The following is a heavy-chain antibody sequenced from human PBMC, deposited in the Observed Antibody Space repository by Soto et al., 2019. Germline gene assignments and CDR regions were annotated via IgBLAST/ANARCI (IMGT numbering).Heavy chain of an antibody. CDR3: TRRRFGVRGVTTMDV. CDR2: TYYRSKWYN. CDR1: GDSVSSNSAA. Sequence: SQTLSLTCAISGDSVSSNSAAWNWIRQSPSRGLEWLGRTYYRSKWYNDYAVSVKSRITINPDTSKNQFSLNLGSVTAADTAVYYCTRRRFGVRGVTTMDVWGPGTTVTV. D-gene: IGHD3-10*01. J-gene: IGHJ6*02. V-gene: IGHV6-1*01.